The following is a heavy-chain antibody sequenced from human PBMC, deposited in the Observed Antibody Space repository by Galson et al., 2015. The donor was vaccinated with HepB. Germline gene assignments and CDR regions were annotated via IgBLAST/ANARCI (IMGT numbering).Heavy chain of an antibody. Sequence: SVKVSCKASGGTFSSYAISWVRQAPGQGLEWMGGIIPIFGTANYAQKFQGRVTITADESTSTAYMELSSLRSEDTAVYYCARGLGRGDSGYDYTSDVGYWGQGTLVTVSS. CDR2: IIPIFGTA. CDR1: GGTFSSYA. V-gene: IGHV1-69*13. CDR3: ARGLGRGDSGYDYTSDVGY. D-gene: IGHD5-12*01. J-gene: IGHJ4*02.